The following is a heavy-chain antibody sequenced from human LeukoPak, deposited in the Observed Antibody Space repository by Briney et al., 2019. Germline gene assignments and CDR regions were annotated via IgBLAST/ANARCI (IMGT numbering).Heavy chain of an antibody. J-gene: IGHJ3*02. CDR3: ARDVWSGYYGAFDI. D-gene: IGHD3-3*01. Sequence: ASVKVSCKASGYTFTGYYMHWVRQAPGQGLEWMGWINPNSGGTNYAQKFQGRVTMTRDTPISTAYMELSRLRSDDTAVYYCARDVWSGYYGAFDIWGQGTMVTVSS. CDR2: INPNSGGT. CDR1: GYTFTGYY. V-gene: IGHV1-2*02.